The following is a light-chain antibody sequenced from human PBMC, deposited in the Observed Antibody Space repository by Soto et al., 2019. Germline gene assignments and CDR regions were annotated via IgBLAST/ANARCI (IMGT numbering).Light chain of an antibody. Sequence: DTQMTQSPSSVSASVGDRVTITCRASQGISSYLAWYQQKPGKAPKLLIYAAPTLQSGAPSRFSGSGSGTEFALTISSLQPEDSATYYCQQLESYPLTFGGGTKV. CDR2: AAP. V-gene: IGKV1-9*01. CDR3: QQLESYPLT. J-gene: IGKJ4*01. CDR1: QGISSY.